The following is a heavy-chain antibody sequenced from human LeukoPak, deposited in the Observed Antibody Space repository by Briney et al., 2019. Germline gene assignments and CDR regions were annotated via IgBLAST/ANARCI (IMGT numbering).Heavy chain of an antibody. CDR2: IRYDGSNK. Sequence: PGGSLRLSCAASGFTFSSYGMHWVRQAPGKGLEWVAFIRYDGSNKYYADSVKGRFTISRDNSKNTLYLQMNSLRAEDTAVYYCAKLNYYDSSGYGDYWGQGTLVTVPS. V-gene: IGHV3-30*02. CDR3: AKLNYYDSSGYGDY. J-gene: IGHJ4*02. CDR1: GFTFSSYG. D-gene: IGHD3-22*01.